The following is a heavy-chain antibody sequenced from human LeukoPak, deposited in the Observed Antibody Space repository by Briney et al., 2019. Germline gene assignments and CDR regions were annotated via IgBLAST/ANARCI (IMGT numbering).Heavy chain of an antibody. CDR1: GYTFTSYG. J-gene: IGHJ4*02. CDR3: ARVMAHYYGSGSSFDY. V-gene: IGHV1-18*01. CDR2: FSAYNGNT. D-gene: IGHD3-10*01. Sequence: GASVKVSCKASGYTFTSYGISWVRQAAGQVLEWMVRFSAYNGNTNYAQKLQGRVTMTTDTSTSTAYMELRSLRSDDTAVYYCARVMAHYYGSGSSFDYWGQGTLVTVSS.